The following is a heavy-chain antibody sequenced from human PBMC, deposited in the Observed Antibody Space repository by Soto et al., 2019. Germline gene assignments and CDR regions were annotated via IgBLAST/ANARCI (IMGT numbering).Heavy chain of an antibody. J-gene: IGHJ4*02. CDR1: GGSFSGYH. Sequence: SETLSLTCAVYGGSFSGYHWSWIRRPPGKGLEWIGEINPSGSTNYNPSLKSRVTISVDTSKNQFSLKLSSVTAADTAMYYCARGLAGLRFQDYWGQGTLVTVSS. D-gene: IGHD5-12*01. CDR3: ARGLAGLRFQDY. V-gene: IGHV4-34*01. CDR2: INPSGST.